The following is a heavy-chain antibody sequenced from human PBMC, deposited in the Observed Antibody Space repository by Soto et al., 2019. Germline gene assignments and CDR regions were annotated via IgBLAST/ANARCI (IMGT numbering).Heavy chain of an antibody. Sequence: QMQLVQSGPEVKKPGTSVKVSCKASGFTFTSSAVQWVRQARGQRLEWIGWIVVGSGNTNYAQKFQGRVTMTRDTSTSTVYMELSSLRSEDTAVYYCARGQSLDILTGPGYWGQGTLVTVSS. CDR3: ARGQSLDILTGPGY. D-gene: IGHD3-9*01. CDR1: GFTFTSSA. CDR2: IVVGSGNT. V-gene: IGHV1-58*01. J-gene: IGHJ4*02.